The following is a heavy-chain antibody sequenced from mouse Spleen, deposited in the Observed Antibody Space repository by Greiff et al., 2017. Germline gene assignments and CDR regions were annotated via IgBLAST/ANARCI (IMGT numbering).Heavy chain of an antibody. Sequence: VKLEESGPGLVAPSQSLSITCTVSGFSLTSYAISWVRQPPGKGLEWLGVIWTGGGTNYNSALKSRLSISKDNSKSQVFLKMNSLQTDDTARYYCARSYYYDGSYDWYFDVWGAGTTVTVSS. V-gene: IGHV2-9-1*01. J-gene: IGHJ1*01. CDR3: ARSYYYDGSYDWYFDV. CDR2: IWTGGGT. D-gene: IGHD1-1*01. CDR1: GFSLTSYA.